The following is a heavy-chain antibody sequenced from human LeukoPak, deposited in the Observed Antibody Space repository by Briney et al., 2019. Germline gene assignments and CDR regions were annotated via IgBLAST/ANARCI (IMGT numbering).Heavy chain of an antibody. J-gene: IGHJ4*02. CDR3: ARPNSGYSSGWYYNY. D-gene: IGHD6-19*01. V-gene: IGHV3-23*01. Sequence: GGSLRLSCAASGFTFSSYAMNWVRQAPGKGLEWVSGISGSGGNTYYADSMKGRFIISRDNSKNTLYLQMNSLRAEDTALYYCARPNSGYSSGWYYNYWGQGTLVTVSS. CDR1: GFTFSSYA. CDR2: ISGSGGNT.